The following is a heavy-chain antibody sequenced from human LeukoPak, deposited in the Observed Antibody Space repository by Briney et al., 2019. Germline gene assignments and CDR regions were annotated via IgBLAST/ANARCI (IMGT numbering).Heavy chain of an antibody. Sequence: PSETLSLTCTVSGGFISSSSYYWGWIRQPPGEGLEWIGSIYYSGSTYYNPSLKSRVPISVDTSKNQFSLKLSSVTAADTAVYYCARHGLDYYDSSGYYFLDYWGQGTLVTVSS. CDR3: ARHGLDYYDSSGYYFLDY. D-gene: IGHD3-22*01. V-gene: IGHV4-39*01. J-gene: IGHJ4*02. CDR1: GGFISSSSYY. CDR2: IYYSGST.